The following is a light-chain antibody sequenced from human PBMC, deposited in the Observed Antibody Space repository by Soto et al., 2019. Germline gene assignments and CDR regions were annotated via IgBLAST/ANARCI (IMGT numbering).Light chain of an antibody. CDR1: DSNIGSNT. CDR2: SNS. V-gene: IGLV1-44*01. Sequence: QSVLTQPPSASGTPGQRVTISCSGSDSNIGSNTVNWYQQVPGTAPKLLIYSNSQRPSGVPDRFSGSKSGTSASLAISGLQSEDEGDYYCAAWDDSLNGRAVFGGGTKVTFL. J-gene: IGLJ3*02. CDR3: AAWDDSLNGRAV.